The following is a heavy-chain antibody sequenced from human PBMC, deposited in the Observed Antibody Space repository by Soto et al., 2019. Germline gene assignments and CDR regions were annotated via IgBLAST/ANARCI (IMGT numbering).Heavy chain of an antibody. Sequence: QVQLVQSGAEVKKPGASVKVSCKASGYTFANYGISWVRRAPGQGLEWMAWISAYNGNTNHAQKLQGRVTLTTDTSTSTAYFELSSLRSDDTAVYYCARDDRTAGHGSYAYFDYCGQGTLVTVSS. V-gene: IGHV1-18*01. D-gene: IGHD6-25*01. CDR3: ARDDRTAGHGSYAYFDY. CDR2: ISAYNGNT. CDR1: GYTFANYG. J-gene: IGHJ4*02.